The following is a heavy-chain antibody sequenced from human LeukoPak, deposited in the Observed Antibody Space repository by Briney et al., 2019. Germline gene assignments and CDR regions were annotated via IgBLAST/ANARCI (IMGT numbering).Heavy chain of an antibody. CDR2: INPNSGGT. Sequence: GASVKVSCKASGYTFTGYYMHWVRQAPGQGLEWTGWINPNSGGTNYAQKFQGWVTMTRDTSISTAYMELSRLRSDDTAVYYCARGPIDDLYGMDVWGQGTTVTVSS. J-gene: IGHJ6*02. V-gene: IGHV1-2*04. CDR1: GYTFTGYY. D-gene: IGHD1-1*01. CDR3: ARGPIDDLYGMDV.